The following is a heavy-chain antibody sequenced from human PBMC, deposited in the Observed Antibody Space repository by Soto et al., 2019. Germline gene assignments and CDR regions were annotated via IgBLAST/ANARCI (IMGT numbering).Heavy chain of an antibody. CDR2: IKQDGSEK. CDR1: GFTFSSYW. Sequence: EVQLVESGGGLVQPGGSLRLSCAASGFTFSSYWMSWVRQAPGKGLEWVANIKQDGSEKYKVDSVKGRFTISKDNAKNSLYLQMNSLRAEDTAVYYCARDSRYCSSTSCFVSGLFDYWGQGTLVTVSS. V-gene: IGHV3-7*01. CDR3: ARDSRYCSSTSCFVSGLFDY. J-gene: IGHJ4*02. D-gene: IGHD2-2*01.